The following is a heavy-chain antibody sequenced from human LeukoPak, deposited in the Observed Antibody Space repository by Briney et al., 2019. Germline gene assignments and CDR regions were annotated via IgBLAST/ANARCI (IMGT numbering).Heavy chain of an antibody. CDR1: GFTFTDAW. J-gene: IGHJ4*02. D-gene: IGHD2-2*01. Sequence: GGSLRLSCAASGFTFTDAWMSWVRQAPGKGLEWVGRIKSNTDGGTTDYAAPVKGRFTISRDDSKNTLYLQMNSLKTEDTAVYYCTTIKCSSTTCYAGYSDYWGQGTLVTVSS. CDR3: TTIKCSSTTCYAGYSDY. CDR2: IKSNTDGGTT. V-gene: IGHV3-15*01.